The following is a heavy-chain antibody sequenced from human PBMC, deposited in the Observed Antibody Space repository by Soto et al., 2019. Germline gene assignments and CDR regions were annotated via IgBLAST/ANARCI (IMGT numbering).Heavy chain of an antibody. Sequence: SVKVSCKASGFTFTSSAVQWVRQARGQRLEWIGWIVVGSGNTNYAQKFQERVTITRDMSTSTAYMELSSLRSEDTAVYYCAADLEWLLFDAFDIWGQGTMVTVSS. CDR3: AADLEWLLFDAFDI. CDR1: GFTFTSSA. D-gene: IGHD3-3*01. V-gene: IGHV1-58*01. CDR2: IVVGSGNT. J-gene: IGHJ3*02.